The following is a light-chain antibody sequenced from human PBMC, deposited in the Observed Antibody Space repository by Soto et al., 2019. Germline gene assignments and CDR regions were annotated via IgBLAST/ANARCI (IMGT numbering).Light chain of an antibody. Sequence: QSVLTQPASVSGSPGQSITISCTGTSSDVGGYNYVSWYQQHPGKAPKLMIYEVGNRPSGVSNRFSGYKSGHTASLTISGVQAEDEADYHCSSYTRSSTWVFGGGTKLTVL. J-gene: IGLJ3*02. CDR2: EVG. CDR1: SSDVGGYNY. CDR3: SSYTRSSTWV. V-gene: IGLV2-14*01.